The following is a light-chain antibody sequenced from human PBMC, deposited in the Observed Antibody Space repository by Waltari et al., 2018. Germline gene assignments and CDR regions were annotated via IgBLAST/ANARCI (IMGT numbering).Light chain of an antibody. V-gene: IGLV2-14*03. CDR2: DVT. Sequence: QSALTQPASVSGSPGQSITISCTGTSSDVGTYDYVSWYQQHPGKAPNLMIYDVTTRPSGIANRFSGSKSGNTASLTISGLQAEDEADYYCSSYTTSSTVYVFGTGTKVTVL. CDR3: SSYTTSSTVYV. CDR1: SSDVGTYDY. J-gene: IGLJ1*01.